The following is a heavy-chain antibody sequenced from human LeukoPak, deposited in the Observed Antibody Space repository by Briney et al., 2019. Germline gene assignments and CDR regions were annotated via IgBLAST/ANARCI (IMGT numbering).Heavy chain of an antibody. V-gene: IGHV1-2*02. Sequence: ASVKVSCKASGYTFSGYYMHWVRQAPGQGLEWMGWINPNSGGTNYAQKFQGRVTMARDTSISTAYMELSSLRSDDTAVYYCARGGYSGTEKPNDYWGQGTLVTVSS. CDR1: GYTFSGYY. D-gene: IGHD1-26*01. CDR3: ARGGYSGTEKPNDY. J-gene: IGHJ4*02. CDR2: INPNSGGT.